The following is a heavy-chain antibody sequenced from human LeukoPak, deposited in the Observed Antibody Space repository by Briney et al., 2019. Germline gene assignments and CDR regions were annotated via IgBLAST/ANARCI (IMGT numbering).Heavy chain of an antibody. Sequence: GGSLRLSCAASGFTFSNCWMSWVRQAPGKGLEWVANIKQDGSEKYYVDSVKGRFTISRDNAKNSLYLQMNSLRAEDTAVYYCARDPYSGSYGDYYYYYMDVWGKGTTVTISS. CDR1: GFTFSNCW. CDR2: IKQDGSEK. CDR3: ARDPYSGSYGDYYYYYMDV. D-gene: IGHD1-26*01. V-gene: IGHV3-7*01. J-gene: IGHJ6*03.